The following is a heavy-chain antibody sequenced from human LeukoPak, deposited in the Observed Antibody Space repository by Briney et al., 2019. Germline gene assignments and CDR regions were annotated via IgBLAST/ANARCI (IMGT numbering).Heavy chain of an antibody. CDR2: IYPGDSDL. D-gene: IGHD6-19*01. CDR3: ARVRKQYGSGWYFDF. CDR1: GYSFSTYW. J-gene: IGHJ4*02. V-gene: IGHV5-51*01. Sequence: GESLKISCKGSGYSFSTYWIGWVRQMPGKGLEWMGIIYPGDSDLRCSPSFQGQVTISADKSISTAYLQWSSLKASDTAMYYCARVRKQYGSGWYFDFWGQGTLVTVSS.